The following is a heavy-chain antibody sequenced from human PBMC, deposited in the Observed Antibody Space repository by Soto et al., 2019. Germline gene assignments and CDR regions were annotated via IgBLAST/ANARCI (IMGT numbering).Heavy chain of an antibody. J-gene: IGHJ4*02. D-gene: IGHD2-2*01. Sequence: GASVKVSCKASGYTFTSYAMHWVRQAPGQRLEWMGWINAGNGNTKYSQKFQGRVTITRDTSASTAYMELSSLRSEDTAVYYCARDIVVVPAATFDYWGQGTLVTVSS. CDR1: GYTFTSYA. CDR2: INAGNGNT. V-gene: IGHV1-3*01. CDR3: ARDIVVVPAATFDY.